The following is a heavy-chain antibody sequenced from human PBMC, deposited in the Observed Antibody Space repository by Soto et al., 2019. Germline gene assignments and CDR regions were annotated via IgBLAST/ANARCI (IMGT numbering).Heavy chain of an antibody. D-gene: IGHD3-3*02. CDR2: VYYGGAIFYSGNI. V-gene: IGHV4-39*01. CDR3: VRYDRINMKPYSPEGFHI. Sequence: SETLSLTCTVSGDSISSSNSHWGWTRQPPGKGLEYIGSVYYGGAIFYSGNIYYNPSLKSRVTISVDTSKNQFSLRLSSVTATDTGVYYCVRYDRINMKPYSPEGFHIWGQGTMVTVSS. CDR1: GDSISSSNSH. J-gene: IGHJ3*02.